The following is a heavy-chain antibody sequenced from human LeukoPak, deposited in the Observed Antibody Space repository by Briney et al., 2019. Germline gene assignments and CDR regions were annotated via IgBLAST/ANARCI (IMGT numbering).Heavy chain of an antibody. D-gene: IGHD3-22*01. CDR1: GYTFTSYY. CDR3: ARDGGPDSSGYQSPDY. V-gene: IGHV1-46*01. Sequence: ASVKVSCKASGYTFTSYYMHWVRQAPGEGLEWMGIINPTGGSTSYAQKFQGRVTMTRDMSTSTVYMELSSLRSEDTAVYYCARDGGPDSSGYQSPDYWGQGTLVTVSS. J-gene: IGHJ4*02. CDR2: INPTGGST.